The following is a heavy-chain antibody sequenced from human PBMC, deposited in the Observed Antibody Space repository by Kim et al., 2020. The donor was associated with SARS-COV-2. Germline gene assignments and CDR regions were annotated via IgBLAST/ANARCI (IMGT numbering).Heavy chain of an antibody. Sequence: GGSLRLSCVASGFTFSSYWMHGVRQAPGKGLVWVSRVNSDGSSTSYADSVKGRFTISRDNARNTLYLQMNRLRAEDTAVYYCASLSTGFVWDKFDYWGQGTLVTLSS. D-gene: IGHD3-16*01. CDR2: VNSDGSST. V-gene: IGHV3-74*01. CDR1: GFTFSSYW. J-gene: IGHJ4*02. CDR3: ASLSTGFVWDKFDY.